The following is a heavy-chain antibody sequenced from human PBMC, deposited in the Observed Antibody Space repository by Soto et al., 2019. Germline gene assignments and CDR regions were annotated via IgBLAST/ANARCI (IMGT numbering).Heavy chain of an antibody. CDR2: IVVGSGNT. J-gene: IGHJ4*02. CDR3: ARGPADYCSGGSCFWTFDY. V-gene: IGHV1-58*02. CDR1: GFTFTSSA. Sequence: SVKVSCKASGFTFTSSAMQWVRQARGERLEWIGWIVVGSGNTNYAQKFQERVTITRDMSTSTAYMELSSLRSEDTAVYYCARGPADYCSGGSCFWTFDYWGQGTLVTVSS. D-gene: IGHD2-15*01.